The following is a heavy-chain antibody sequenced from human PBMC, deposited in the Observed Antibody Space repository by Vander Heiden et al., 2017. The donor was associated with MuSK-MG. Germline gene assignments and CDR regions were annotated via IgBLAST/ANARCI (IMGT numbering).Heavy chain of an antibody. CDR3: AKDKGQQWTIFDY. D-gene: IGHD6-19*01. Sequence: EVQLSESGGGLVQPGRSPRLPCAVSGFLLSSYALIWVRQAPGKGLEWVSAISGSGGSTYYAGSVKGRFTISRDNSKNTLYLQMNRLGAEDTAVYYCAKDKGQQWTIFDYWGQGTLVTVSS. V-gene: IGHV3-23*01. CDR2: ISGSGGST. CDR1: GFLLSSYA. J-gene: IGHJ4*02.